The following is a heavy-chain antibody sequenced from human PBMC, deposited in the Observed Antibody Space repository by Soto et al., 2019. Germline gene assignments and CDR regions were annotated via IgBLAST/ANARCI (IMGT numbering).Heavy chain of an antibody. V-gene: IGHV3-72*01. D-gene: IGHD1-26*01. CDR1: GFTFSDHY. Sequence: EVQLVESGGGLVQPGGSLRLSCAASGFTFSDHYMDWVRQAPGKGLEWVGRSRNKANSYSTEYAASVKGRFTISRDESKNSLYLQMTSLQTADTAVYYCARFSGSYTRGLDYWGQGTLVTVSS. J-gene: IGHJ4*02. CDR2: SRNKANSYST. CDR3: ARFSGSYTRGLDY.